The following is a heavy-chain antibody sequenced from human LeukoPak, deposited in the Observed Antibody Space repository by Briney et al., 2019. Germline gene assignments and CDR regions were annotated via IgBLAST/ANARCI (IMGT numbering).Heavy chain of an antibody. CDR2: IYYTGST. CDR1: GGSISSYY. J-gene: IGHJ4*02. Sequence: PSETLSLTCTVSGGSISSYYWSWIRQPPGKGLEWIGYIYYTGSTNYNPSLKRRVTISVDTSKNQFSLKLSSVTAADTAVYYCARARNYYDSSGYYYTFDYWGQGTLVTVSS. CDR3: ARARNYYDSSGYYYTFDY. D-gene: IGHD3-22*01. V-gene: IGHV4-59*08.